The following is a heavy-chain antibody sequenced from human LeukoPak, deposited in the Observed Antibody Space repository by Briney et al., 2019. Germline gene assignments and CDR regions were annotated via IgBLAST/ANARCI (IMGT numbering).Heavy chain of an antibody. CDR1: GFTVSRNY. V-gene: IGHV3-66*01. Sequence: GGSLRLSCAASGFTVSRNYMSWVRQAPGKGLEWVSVIYSGGRTYYADSVKGRFTISGDNSKNTLYLQMNRLRAEDTAVYYCARAGPSSSWHQFDYWGQGTLVTVSS. CDR2: IYSGGRT. CDR3: ARAGPSSSWHQFDY. J-gene: IGHJ4*02. D-gene: IGHD6-13*01.